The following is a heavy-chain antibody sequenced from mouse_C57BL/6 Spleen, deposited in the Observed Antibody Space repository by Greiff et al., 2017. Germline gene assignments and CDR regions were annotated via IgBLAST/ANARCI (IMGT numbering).Heavy chain of an antibody. Sequence: EVKLMESGGGLVQPGGSLSLSCAASGFTFTDYYMSWVRQPPGKALEWLGFIRNKANGYTTEYSASVKGRFTISRDNSKSILYLQMNALRAADSATYYCARLYGNYVWYFDVWGTGTTVTVSS. V-gene: IGHV7-3*01. J-gene: IGHJ1*03. CDR2: IRNKANGYTT. CDR3: ARLYGNYVWYFDV. CDR1: GFTFTDYY. D-gene: IGHD2-1*01.